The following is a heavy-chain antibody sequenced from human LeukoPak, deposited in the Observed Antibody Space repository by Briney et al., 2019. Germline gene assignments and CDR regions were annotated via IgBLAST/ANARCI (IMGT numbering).Heavy chain of an antibody. J-gene: IGHJ4*02. CDR2: ISYDGSNK. D-gene: IGHD4-17*01. V-gene: IGHV3-30*03. CDR1: GFTFSSYG. Sequence: PGGSLRLSCAASGFTFSSYGMHWVRQAPGKGLEWVAVISYDGSNKYYADSVKGRFTISRDNSKNTLYLQMNSLRAEDTAVYYCASHSYYGDYYFDYWGQGTLVTVSS. CDR3: ASHSYYGDYYFDY.